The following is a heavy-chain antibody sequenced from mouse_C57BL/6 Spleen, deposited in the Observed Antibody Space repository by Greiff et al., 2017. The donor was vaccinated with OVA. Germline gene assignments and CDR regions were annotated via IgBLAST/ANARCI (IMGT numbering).Heavy chain of an antibody. CDR1: GYTFTSYW. D-gene: IGHD1-1*01. V-gene: IGHV1-69*01. CDR2: IDPSDSYT. CDR3: ARSGGSSYDWYFDV. Sequence: QVQLQQPGAELVMPGASVKLSCKASGYTFTSYWMHWVKQRPGQGLEWIGEIDPSDSYTNYNQKFTGKSTLTVDKSSSTAYMQLSSLTSEDSAVYYCARSGGSSYDWYFDVWGTGTTVTVSS. J-gene: IGHJ1*03.